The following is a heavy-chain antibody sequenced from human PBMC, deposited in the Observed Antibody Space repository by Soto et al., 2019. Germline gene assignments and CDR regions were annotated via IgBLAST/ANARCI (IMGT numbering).Heavy chain of an antibody. D-gene: IGHD3-22*01. CDR2: IYYSGST. CDR3: ARGDYYVSTLGY. J-gene: IGHJ4*02. V-gene: IGHV4-59*01. Sequence: SETLSLTCTVSGGSISSYYWTWIRQPPGKGLEWIGYIYYSGSTNYNPSLKSRVTISVDTSKNQFSLKLSSVTAADTAVYYCARGDYYVSTLGYWGQGTLVTVSS. CDR1: GGSISSYY.